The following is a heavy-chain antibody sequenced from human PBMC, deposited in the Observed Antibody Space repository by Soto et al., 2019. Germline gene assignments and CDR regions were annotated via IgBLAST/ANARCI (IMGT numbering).Heavy chain of an antibody. CDR1: GDLFNNHA. J-gene: IGHJ4*02. Sequence: QVQLVQSGAEVKEPGSSVKVSCKASGDLFNNHAFNWVRQAPGQGLEWMGRIPPLFSTTNYAQKFQGRVTIGADELMTVVYLEVNNLESDDSAIYYCAASSAIAAAGYFKFWGQGTLVTVSP. V-gene: IGHV1-69*01. D-gene: IGHD6-13*01. CDR2: IPPLFSTT. CDR3: AASSAIAAAGYFKF.